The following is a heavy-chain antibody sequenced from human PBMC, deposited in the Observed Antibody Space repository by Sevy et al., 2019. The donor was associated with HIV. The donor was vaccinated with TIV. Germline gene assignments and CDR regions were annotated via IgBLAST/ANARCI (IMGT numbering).Heavy chain of an antibody. D-gene: IGHD2-8*02. CDR3: ARWWGTSYYYYYAMDV. CDR1: GYSFTSYD. J-gene: IGHJ6*02. V-gene: IGHV1-8*01. Sequence: ASVKVSCRTSGYSFTSYDIHWVRQATGQGLEWMGRMSAKSGNTGYAQKFQGRVNMTRDTSISTAYMELSSLRSEDTAVYYCARWWGTSYYYYYAMDVWGQGTTVTVSS. CDR2: MSAKSGNT.